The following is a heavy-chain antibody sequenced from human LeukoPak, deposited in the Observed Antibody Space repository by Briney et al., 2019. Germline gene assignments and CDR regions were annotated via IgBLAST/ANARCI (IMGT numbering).Heavy chain of an antibody. CDR1: GFTFSSYG. V-gene: IGHV3-30*18. CDR3: AKPGQQLVPSSFDY. D-gene: IGHD6-13*01. Sequence: GGSLRLSCAASGFTFSSYGMHWVRQAPGKGLEWVAVISYDGSNKYYADSVKGRFTISRDNSENTLYLQMNSLRAEDTAVYYCAKPGQQLVPSSFDYWGQGTLVTVSS. CDR2: ISYDGSNK. J-gene: IGHJ4*02.